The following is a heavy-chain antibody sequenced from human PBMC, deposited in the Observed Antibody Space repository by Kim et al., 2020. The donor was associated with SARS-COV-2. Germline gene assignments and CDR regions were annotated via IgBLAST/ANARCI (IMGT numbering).Heavy chain of an antibody. J-gene: IGHJ2*01. V-gene: IGHV3-23*01. CDR1: GFTFSSYA. D-gene: IGHD6-19*01. Sequence: GGSLRLSCAASGFTFSSYAMSWVRQAPGKGLEWVSAISGSGGSTYYADSVKGRFTISRDNSKNTLYLQMNSLRAEDTAVYYCARVSGWIDWYFDLWGRGTLVTVSS. CDR3: ARVSGWIDWYFDL. CDR2: ISGSGGST.